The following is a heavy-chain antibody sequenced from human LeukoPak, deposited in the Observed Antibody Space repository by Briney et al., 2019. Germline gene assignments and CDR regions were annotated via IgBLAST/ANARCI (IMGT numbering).Heavy chain of an antibody. V-gene: IGHV3-72*01. CDR3: ARDGYSGYGFLDV. Sequence: PGGPLRLSCAASGSTFSDHYMDWVRQAPGKGLEWVGRTRNKANSYTTEYAASVKGRFTISRDDSKNSLYLQMNSLKTEDTAVYYCARDGYSGYGFLDVWGKGTTVTVSS. J-gene: IGHJ6*04. CDR1: GSTFSDHY. D-gene: IGHD5-12*01. CDR2: TRNKANSYTT.